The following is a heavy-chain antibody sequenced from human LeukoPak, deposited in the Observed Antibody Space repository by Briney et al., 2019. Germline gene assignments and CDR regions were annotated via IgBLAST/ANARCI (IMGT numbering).Heavy chain of an antibody. CDR3: ARDVAVTSSPDAFDI. D-gene: IGHD2-21*02. Sequence: SETLSLTCTVSGDSVTSGGYFWTWIRQHPGKGLEWIGYISNSGTTSYNPSLKSRVSISVDTSNNQFSLRLSSVTAADTAVYYCARDVAVTSSPDAFDIWGQGTMVTVSS. CDR1: GDSVTSGGYF. J-gene: IGHJ3*02. CDR2: ISNSGTT. V-gene: IGHV4-31*03.